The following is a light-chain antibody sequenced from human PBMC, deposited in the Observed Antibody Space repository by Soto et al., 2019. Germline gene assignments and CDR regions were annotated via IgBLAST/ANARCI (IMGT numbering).Light chain of an antibody. V-gene: IGKV1-17*01. Sequence: DIQMTQSPSSLSASVGDRVTITCRASQAIRNGLAWYQQKPGRAPKRLIYGSSSLQSGVPSRFSGRGSGTEFTLTISSLQPEDFATYYCLQHNVFPRTFGQGTKVEIK. CDR1: QAIRNG. CDR3: LQHNVFPRT. CDR2: GSS. J-gene: IGKJ1*01.